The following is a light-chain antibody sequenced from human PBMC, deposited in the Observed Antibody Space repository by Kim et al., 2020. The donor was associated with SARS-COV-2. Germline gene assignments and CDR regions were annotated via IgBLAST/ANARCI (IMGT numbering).Light chain of an antibody. V-gene: IGKV1-5*03. Sequence: DIQMTQSPSTLSASVGDRVTITCRASQSINTWLAWYQQKPGEAPRLLIYRTSSLESGVPSRFSGSGSGTEFTLTINGLQPDDYATYYCQQYNNYWSFGQGTKVDIK. J-gene: IGKJ1*01. CDR2: RTS. CDR3: QQYNNYWS. CDR1: QSINTW.